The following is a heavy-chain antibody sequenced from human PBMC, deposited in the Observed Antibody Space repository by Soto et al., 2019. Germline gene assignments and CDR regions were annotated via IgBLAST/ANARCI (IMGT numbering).Heavy chain of an antibody. CDR2: VRGSGDST. V-gene: IGHV3-23*01. J-gene: IGHJ5*02. Sequence: GGSLRLSCAASGFTFSSYAMSWVRQAPGKGLEWVSTVRGSGDSTYYADTVKGRFTISRDNSKNTLYLQVNSLRAEDTAVYYCAKEERQLERWLSWGQGTLVTVSS. CDR3: AKEERQLERWLS. D-gene: IGHD1-1*01. CDR1: GFTFSSYA.